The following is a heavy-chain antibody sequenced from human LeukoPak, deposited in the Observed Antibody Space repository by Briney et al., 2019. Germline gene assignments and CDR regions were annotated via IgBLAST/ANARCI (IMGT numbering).Heavy chain of an antibody. CDR3: ARGRKYGRHSSSWYEDYYYYYMDV. J-gene: IGHJ6*03. D-gene: IGHD6-13*01. CDR2: MNPNSGNT. Sequence: ASVKVSCKASGYTFTSYDINWVRQATRQGLEWMGWMNPNSGNTGYAQKFQGRVTITRNTSISTAYMELSSLRSEDTAVYYCARGRKYGRHSSSWYEDYYYYYMDVWGKGTTVTVSS. V-gene: IGHV1-8*03. CDR1: GYTFTSYD.